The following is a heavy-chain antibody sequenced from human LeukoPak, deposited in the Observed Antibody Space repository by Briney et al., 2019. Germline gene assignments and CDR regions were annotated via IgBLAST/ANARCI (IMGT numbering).Heavy chain of an antibody. CDR1: GFTLGSYG. D-gene: IGHD3-10*01. J-gene: IGHJ3*02. CDR3: ARGRITMVRGVDDAFDI. Sequence: GGSLRLSCAASGFTLGSYGMHWVRQATGKGLEWVSAIGTAGDTYYPGSVKGRFTISRENAKNSLYLQMNSLRAGDTAVYYCARGRITMVRGVDDAFDIWGQGTMVTVSS. V-gene: IGHV3-13*01. CDR2: IGTAGDT.